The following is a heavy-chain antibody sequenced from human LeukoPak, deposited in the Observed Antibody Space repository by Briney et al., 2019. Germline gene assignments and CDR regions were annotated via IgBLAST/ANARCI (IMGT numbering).Heavy chain of an antibody. CDR3: ARDLGSGYCSGGSCYSSYYYGMDV. CDR1: GYTFTGYY. V-gene: IGHV1-2*06. D-gene: IGHD2-15*01. Sequence: VASVKVSCKASGYTFTGYYMHWVRQAPGQGLEWMGRINPNSGGTNYAQKFQGRVTMTRDTSISTAYMELSRLRSDDTAVYYCARDLGSGYCSGGSCYSSYYYGMDVWGQGTTVTVSS. J-gene: IGHJ6*02. CDR2: INPNSGGT.